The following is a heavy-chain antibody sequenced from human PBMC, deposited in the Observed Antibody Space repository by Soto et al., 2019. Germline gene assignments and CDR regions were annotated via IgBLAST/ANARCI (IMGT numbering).Heavy chain of an antibody. D-gene: IGHD3-16*01. CDR3: ARAPRGTTPRWDV. J-gene: IGHJ6*02. Sequence: LHESGPGLVKPSQTLTLTCAVSGGSMSRGCQSWGWIRQPPGKGLECLGFIYYTRSTYYHPSPKSRVTLSVDRSNKQVSLNLTSVPEAHTAMYVSARAPRGTTPRWDVWAQGSTVTVAS. CDR1: GGSMSRGCQS. CDR2: IYYTRST. V-gene: IGHV4-30-2*02.